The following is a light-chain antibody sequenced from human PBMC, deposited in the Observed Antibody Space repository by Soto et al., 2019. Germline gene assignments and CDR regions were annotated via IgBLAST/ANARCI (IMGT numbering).Light chain of an antibody. CDR1: QSMTRK. Sequence: DIQLTQSPSALSASVGDRVTITCRASQSMTRKLAWYQQKPGKAPKLLIFDASTLKSGVPSRFSGSGSATEFTLTISSLQPDDFATYYCQHYKSYSISFGHGTRLEIK. J-gene: IGKJ5*01. CDR2: DAS. V-gene: IGKV1-5*01. CDR3: QHYKSYSIS.